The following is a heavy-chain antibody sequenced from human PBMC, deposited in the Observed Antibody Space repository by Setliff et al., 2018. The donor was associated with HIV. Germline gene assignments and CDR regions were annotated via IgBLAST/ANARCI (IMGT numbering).Heavy chain of an antibody. V-gene: IGHV4-31*03. Sequence: SETLSLTCSASGVSITTDGYYWSWIRHYTGKGLEWIGYMYHGGSTYYNASLASRLIMSLDPSKNQFSLKLNSMTAADTAMYYCAGGRYFRDIRDSRFDFWGQGMLVTV. CDR3: AGGRYFRDIRDSRFDF. J-gene: IGHJ4*02. CDR2: MYHGGST. CDR1: GVSITTDGYY. D-gene: IGHD3-9*01.